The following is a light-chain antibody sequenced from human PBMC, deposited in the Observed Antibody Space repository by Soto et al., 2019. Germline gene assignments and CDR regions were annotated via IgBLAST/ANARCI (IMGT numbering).Light chain of an antibody. CDR2: DVT. Sequence: QSALTQPASVSGSPGQSITISCTGTSSDIGAYNYVSWYQQHPGKAPKLIIYDVTNRPAGISSRFSASKSGNTASLTIPVLQAEDEADYYCCSYKSSSTLYVFGTGTKVTVL. CDR3: CSYKSSSTLYV. V-gene: IGLV2-14*03. J-gene: IGLJ1*01. CDR1: SSDIGAYNY.